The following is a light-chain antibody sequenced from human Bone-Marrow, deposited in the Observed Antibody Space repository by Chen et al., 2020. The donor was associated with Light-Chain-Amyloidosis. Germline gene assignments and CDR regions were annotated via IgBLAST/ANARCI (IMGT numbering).Light chain of an antibody. Sequence: QSALTQPASVSGSPGQSITISCTGTSSDVGGDTHVSWYQQHPDKAPKLMIYEVTNRPSSVPYRFSGSKSDNTASLTISGLQTEDEADYFCSAYTITNTLVFGSGTRVTVL. CDR2: EVT. CDR1: SSDVGGDTH. CDR3: SAYTITNTLV. V-gene: IGLV2-14*01. J-gene: IGLJ1*01.